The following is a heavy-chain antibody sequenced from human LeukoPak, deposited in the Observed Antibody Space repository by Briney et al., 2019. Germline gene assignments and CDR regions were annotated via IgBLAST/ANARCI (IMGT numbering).Heavy chain of an antibody. D-gene: IGHD3-10*01. CDR2: INSDGSST. CDR3: AKGAMVLCHYDY. V-gene: IGHV3-74*01. Sequence: GGSLRLSCAASGFTFSSYWMHWVRQAPGKGLVWVSRINSDGSSTSYADSVKGRFTISRDNPKNTLYLQMNSLRAEDTAVYYCAKGAMVLCHYDYWGQGTLVTVSS. CDR1: GFTFSSYW. J-gene: IGHJ4*02.